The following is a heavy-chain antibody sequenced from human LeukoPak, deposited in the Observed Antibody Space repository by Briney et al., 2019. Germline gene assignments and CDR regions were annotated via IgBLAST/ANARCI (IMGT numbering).Heavy chain of an antibody. Sequence: GGSLRLSCAASGFTFSDYYMSWIRQAPGKGLEWVGFIRSKAYGGTTEYAASVKGRFTISRDDSKSIAYLQMNSLKTEDTAVYYCTARYLPYKYYYGSGSYYIDAFDIWGQGTMVTVSS. D-gene: IGHD3-10*01. CDR3: TARYLPYKYYYGSGSYYIDAFDI. J-gene: IGHJ3*02. CDR1: GFTFSDYY. CDR2: IRSKAYGGTT. V-gene: IGHV3-49*03.